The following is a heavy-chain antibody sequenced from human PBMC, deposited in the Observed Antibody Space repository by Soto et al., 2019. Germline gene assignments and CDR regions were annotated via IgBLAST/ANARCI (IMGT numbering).Heavy chain of an antibody. V-gene: IGHV1-2*02. CDR1: GYSFTGYY. CDR2: INAHSGGT. D-gene: IGHD6-6*01. Sequence: ASVKVSCKASGYSFTGYYIHWLRQAPGQGLEWMGWINAHSGGTEYAQKFQGRVTLTRDTSISTAYMTLSSLRSDDTAIYYCAKDLTRQLAYWLDPWGQGTQVTVSS. J-gene: IGHJ5*02. CDR3: AKDLTRQLAYWLDP.